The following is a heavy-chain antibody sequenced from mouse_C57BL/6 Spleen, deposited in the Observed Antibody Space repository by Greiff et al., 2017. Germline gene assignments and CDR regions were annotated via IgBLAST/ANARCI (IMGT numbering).Heavy chain of an antibody. V-gene: IGHV1-53*01. Sequence: QVQLQQPGTELVKPGASVKLSCKASGYTFTSYWMHWVKQRPGQGLEWIGNINPSNGGTNYNEKFKSKATLTVDKSSSTAYMQLSSLTSEVSAVYYCARSPIYYDYHYYAMDYWGQGTSVTVSS. CDR1: GYTFTSYW. CDR2: INPSNGGT. CDR3: ARSPIYYDYHYYAMDY. J-gene: IGHJ4*01. D-gene: IGHD2-4*01.